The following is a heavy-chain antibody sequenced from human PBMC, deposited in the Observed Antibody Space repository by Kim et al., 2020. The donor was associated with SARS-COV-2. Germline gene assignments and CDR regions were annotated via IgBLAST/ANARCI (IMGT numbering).Heavy chain of an antibody. CDR3: TTEGHYGDYSDY. CDR1: GFTFSNAW. D-gene: IGHD4-17*01. CDR2: IKSKTAGGTT. V-gene: IGHV3-15*01. Sequence: GGSLRLSCAASGFTFSNAWMSWVRQAPGKGLEWVGRIKSKTAGGTTDYAAPVKGRFTISRDDSKNTLYLQMNSLKTEDTAVYYCTTEGHYGDYSDYWGQGTLVTVSS. J-gene: IGHJ4*02.